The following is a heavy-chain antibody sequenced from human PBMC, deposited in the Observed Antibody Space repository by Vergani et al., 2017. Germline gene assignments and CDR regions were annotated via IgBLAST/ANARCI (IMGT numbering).Heavy chain of an antibody. D-gene: IGHD2-2*01. CDR2: INPSGGST. V-gene: IGHV1-46*03. CDR3: AVVVVVPAAMYYFDY. CDR1: GYTFTSYY. J-gene: IGHJ4*02. Sequence: QVQLVQSGAEVKKPGASVKVSCKASGYTFTSYYMHWVRQAPGQGLEWMGIINPSGGSTSYAQKFQGRVTLTRDTSTSTVYMELSSLRSEDTAVYYCAVVVVVPAAMYYFDYWGQGTLVTVSS.